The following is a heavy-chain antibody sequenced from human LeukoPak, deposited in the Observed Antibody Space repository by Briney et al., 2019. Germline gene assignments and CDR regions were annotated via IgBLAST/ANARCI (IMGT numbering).Heavy chain of an antibody. J-gene: IGHJ4*02. Sequence: PGGSLRLSCAASGFTFSSYGMHWVRQAPGKGLEWVAFIRYDGSNKYYADSVKGRFTISRDNSENTLYLQMNSLRAEDTAVYYCAKERDTAMVTIGYWGQGTLVTVSS. CDR1: GFTFSSYG. D-gene: IGHD5-18*01. CDR3: AKERDTAMVTIGY. CDR2: IRYDGSNK. V-gene: IGHV3-30*02.